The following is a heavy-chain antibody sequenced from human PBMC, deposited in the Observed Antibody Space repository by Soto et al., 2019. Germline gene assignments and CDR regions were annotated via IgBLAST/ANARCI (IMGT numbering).Heavy chain of an antibody. CDR3: ARHDRYYYDSSGYRWFDP. J-gene: IGHJ5*02. CDR1: GGSISSISDY. CDR2: IFNSGNT. D-gene: IGHD3-22*01. Sequence: SETLSLTCSVSGGSISSISDYWAWIRQPPGKGLEWIGNIFNSGNTYYKSSFKGRVTISVDTSKNQFSLKLSSVAAADTAVYYCARHDRYYYDSSGYRWFDPWGQGTLVTVYS. V-gene: IGHV4-39*01.